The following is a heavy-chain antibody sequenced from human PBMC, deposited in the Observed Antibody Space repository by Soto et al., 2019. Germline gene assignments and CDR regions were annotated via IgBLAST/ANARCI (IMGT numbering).Heavy chain of an antibody. D-gene: IGHD6-19*01. CDR2: ISSDSGSI. Sequence: GGSLRLSCAASGFTFSSYWMHWVRQAPGKGLEWVSGISSDSGSIGYADSVKGRFTISRDNAKNSLYLQMNSLRAEDTALYYCAKDIISKGIAVALFDYWGQGTLVTVSS. J-gene: IGHJ4*02. CDR3: AKDIISKGIAVALFDY. V-gene: IGHV3-74*01. CDR1: GFTFSSYW.